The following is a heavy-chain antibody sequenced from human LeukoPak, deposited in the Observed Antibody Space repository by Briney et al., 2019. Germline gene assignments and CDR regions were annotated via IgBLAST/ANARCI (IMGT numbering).Heavy chain of an antibody. Sequence: SETLSLTCTVSGDSISSYYWSWIRQPPGKGLEWIGYISYSGSTNYNSSLQSRVTISVDTSKSHFSLKLASVTAADTAVYYCVRSTSTMTAYVYWGQGILVTVSS. J-gene: IGHJ4*02. V-gene: IGHV4-59*01. D-gene: IGHD3-9*01. CDR1: GDSISSYY. CDR2: ISYSGST. CDR3: VRSTSTMTAYVY.